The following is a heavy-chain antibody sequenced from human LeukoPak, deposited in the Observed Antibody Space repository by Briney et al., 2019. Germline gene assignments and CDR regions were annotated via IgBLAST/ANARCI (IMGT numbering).Heavy chain of an antibody. CDR1: GYTFTSYD. Sequence: ASVKVSCKASGYTFTSYDINWVRQATGQGLEWMGGMNPNSGNTGYAQKFQGRVTITRNTSISTAYMELSSLRSEDTAVYYCARGNYYGSGSSSHYYMDVWGKGTTVTVSS. D-gene: IGHD3-10*01. CDR3: ARGNYYGSGSSSHYYMDV. CDR2: MNPNSGNT. J-gene: IGHJ6*03. V-gene: IGHV1-8*03.